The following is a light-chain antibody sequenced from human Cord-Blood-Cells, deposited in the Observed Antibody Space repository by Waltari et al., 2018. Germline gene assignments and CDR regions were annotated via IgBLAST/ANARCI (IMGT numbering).Light chain of an antibody. CDR1: SSDVGGYNY. CDR2: DVS. Sequence: QSALTQPASVSGSPGQSITISCTGTSSDVGGYNYVSWSQQHPGKAPTLMIYDVSKRPSGVSNRVSGSKAGSTAALTISGLQAEDEADYYCSSYTGSSTVVFGGGTKLTVL. V-gene: IGLV2-14*01. J-gene: IGLJ2*01. CDR3: SSYTGSSTVV.